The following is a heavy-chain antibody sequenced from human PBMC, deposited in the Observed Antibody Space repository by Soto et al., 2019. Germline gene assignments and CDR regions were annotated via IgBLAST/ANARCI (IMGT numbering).Heavy chain of an antibody. CDR2: ISYDGNNR. D-gene: IGHD3-3*01. Sequence: QLQLQESGSGLVKPSQTLSLTCAVSGGSISSGGYSWSWIRQPPGKGLEWVAVISYDGNNRYYGDSVKGRFTISRDNSKNTVYLQMNSLRVEDTAVYYCASTWSGYYYFDSWGQGTLVTVSS. V-gene: IGHV3-30*03. CDR1: GGSISSGG. J-gene: IGHJ4*02. CDR3: ASTWSGYYYFDS.